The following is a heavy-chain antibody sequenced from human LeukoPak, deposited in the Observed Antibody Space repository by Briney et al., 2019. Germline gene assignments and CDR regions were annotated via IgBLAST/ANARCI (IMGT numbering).Heavy chain of an antibody. V-gene: IGHV3-23*01. CDR2: ISGSGSRT. D-gene: IGHD3-10*01. CDR3: ASGSGSYRTPYYYMDV. J-gene: IGHJ6*03. CDR1: GFTFSSYA. Sequence: GESLKISCAASGFTFSSYAMSWVRQAPGKGLDWVSTISGSGSRTYYADSVKGRFTISRDNSKNTLYLQMNSLRAEDTAVYYCASGSGSYRTPYYYMDVWGKGTTVTVSS.